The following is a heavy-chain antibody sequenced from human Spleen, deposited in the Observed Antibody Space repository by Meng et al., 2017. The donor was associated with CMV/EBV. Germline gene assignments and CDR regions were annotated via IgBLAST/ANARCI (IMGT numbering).Heavy chain of an antibody. D-gene: IGHD4-11*01. CDR2: ISDNTIYK. CDR3: ARHSDAWETTRDTFDL. V-gene: IGHV3-21*01. CDR1: GFRFSGYT. J-gene: IGHJ3*01. Sequence: GESLKISCTASGFRFSGYTMTWVRQAPGKGLEWVSSISDNTIYKYYADSVKGRFTISRDNAKNSLSLQMNSLRADDTALYYCARHSDAWETTRDTFDLWGQGTVVTVSS.